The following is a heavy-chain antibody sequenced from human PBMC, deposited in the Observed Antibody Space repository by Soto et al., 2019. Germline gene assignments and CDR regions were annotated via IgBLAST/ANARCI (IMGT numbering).Heavy chain of an antibody. CDR2: IYYSGST. CDR3: AREVVTMVRGVTLYYFDY. V-gene: IGHV4-31*03. J-gene: IGHJ4*02. Sequence: QVQLQESGPGLVKPSQTLSLTCTVSGGSISSGGYYWSWIRQHPGKGLEWIGYIYYSGSTYYNPSLKSRVTISVDTSKNQFSLKLSSVTAADTAVYYCAREVVTMVRGVTLYYFDYWGQGTLVTVSS. CDR1: GGSISSGGYY. D-gene: IGHD3-10*01.